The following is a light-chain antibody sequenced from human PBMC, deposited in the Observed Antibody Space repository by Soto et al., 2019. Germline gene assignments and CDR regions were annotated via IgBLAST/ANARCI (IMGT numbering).Light chain of an antibody. CDR1: QSVSGSY. Sequence: EIVLTQSPGTLSLSPGERATLSCRASQSVSGSYLAWYQQKPGQAPRLLIQGASSRATGIPDRFSGSGSGTDFTLTISRLEPEDFAVYYCQQYDRSPKTFGQGTKVDIK. CDR2: GAS. J-gene: IGKJ1*01. CDR3: QQYDRSPKT. V-gene: IGKV3-20*01.